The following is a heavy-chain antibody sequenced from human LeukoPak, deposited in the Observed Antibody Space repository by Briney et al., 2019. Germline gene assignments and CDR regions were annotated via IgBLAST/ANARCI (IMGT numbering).Heavy chain of an antibody. CDR1: GYTFTGYY. Sequence: GASVKVSCKASGYTFTGYYMHWVRQAPGQGLEWMGWINPNSGGTNYAQKFQGRVTMTRGTSISTAYMELSRLRSDDTAVYYCAGYSSGWEDAFDIWGQGTMVTVSS. D-gene: IGHD6-19*01. CDR2: INPNSGGT. J-gene: IGHJ3*02. CDR3: AGYSSGWEDAFDI. V-gene: IGHV1-2*02.